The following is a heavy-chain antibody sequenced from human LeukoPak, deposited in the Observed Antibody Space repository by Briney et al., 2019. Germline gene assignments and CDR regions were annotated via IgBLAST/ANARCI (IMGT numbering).Heavy chain of an antibody. D-gene: IGHD3-10*01. Sequence: SETLSLTCTVSGGSISSSSYYWGWIRQPPGKGLEWIGSIYYSGSTYYNPSLKSRVTISVDTSKNQFSLKLSSVTAADTAVYYCARLHYGSGSSLLFDYRGQGTLVTVSS. CDR2: IYYSGST. J-gene: IGHJ4*02. CDR1: GGSISSSSYY. V-gene: IGHV4-39*01. CDR3: ARLHYGSGSSLLFDY.